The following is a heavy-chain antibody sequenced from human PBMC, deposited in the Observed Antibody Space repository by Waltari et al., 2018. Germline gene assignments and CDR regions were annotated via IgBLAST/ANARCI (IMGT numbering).Heavy chain of an antibody. Sequence: QLQLQESGPGLEKPSETLSLTCTVSGGSISSSSYYWGWIRQPPGKGLEWIGSIYYSGSTYYNPSLKSRVTISVDTSKNQFSLKLSSVTAADTAVYYCAREATGHFQHWGQGTLVTVSS. CDR2: IYYSGST. CDR3: AREATGHFQH. CDR1: GGSISSSSYY. D-gene: IGHD7-27*01. V-gene: IGHV4-39*07. J-gene: IGHJ1*01.